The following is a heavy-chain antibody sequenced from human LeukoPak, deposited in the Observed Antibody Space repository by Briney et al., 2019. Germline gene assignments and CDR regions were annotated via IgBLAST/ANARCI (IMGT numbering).Heavy chain of an antibody. D-gene: IGHD4-23*01. CDR1: GYTFTGYY. Sequence: ASVKVSCKASGYTFTGYYIHWVRQAPGQGLEWMGWINPNSGGTNYAQRFQGRVTMTRDTSISTAYMELSSLTSDDTAVYYCARVNGGNLPFDYWGQGTLVTVSS. CDR2: INPNSGGT. J-gene: IGHJ4*02. V-gene: IGHV1-2*02. CDR3: ARVNGGNLPFDY.